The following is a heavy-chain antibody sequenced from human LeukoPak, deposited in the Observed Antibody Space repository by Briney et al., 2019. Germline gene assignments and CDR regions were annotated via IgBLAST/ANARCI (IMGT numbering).Heavy chain of an antibody. CDR2: IYTSGST. Sequence: SETLSLTCAVSGDSISSDSYYWSWIRQPAGKGLEWIGRIYTSGSTNYNPSLKSRVTISVDTSKNQFSLKLSSVTAADTAVYYCARGTVRPYWGQGTLVTVSS. V-gene: IGHV4-61*02. J-gene: IGHJ4*02. D-gene: IGHD3-10*01. CDR1: GDSISSDSYY. CDR3: ARGTVRPY.